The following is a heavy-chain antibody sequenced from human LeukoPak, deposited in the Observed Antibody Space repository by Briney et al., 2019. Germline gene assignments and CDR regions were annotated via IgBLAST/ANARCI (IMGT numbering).Heavy chain of an antibody. J-gene: IGHJ4*02. CDR1: GYTFTSYD. D-gene: IGHD1-14*01. V-gene: IGHV1-8*03. Sequence: ASVKVSCKASGYTFTSYDINWVQQATGQGLEWMGWMNPNSGNTGYAQKFQGRVTITRNTSISTAYMELSSLRSEDTAVYYCARVAVNRYFDYWGQGTLVTVSS. CDR2: MNPNSGNT. CDR3: ARVAVNRYFDY.